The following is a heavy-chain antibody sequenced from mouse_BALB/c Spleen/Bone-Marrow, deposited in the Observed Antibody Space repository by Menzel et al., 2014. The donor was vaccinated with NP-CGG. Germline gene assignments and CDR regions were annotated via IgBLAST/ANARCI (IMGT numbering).Heavy chain of an antibody. Sequence: QVQLKQSGAELVKPGASVKLSCKASGYTFTSYYMYWVKQRPGQGLEWIGEINHSNGYTNSNEKFKSKATLTVDKSSSTAYMQLSSLTSEDSAVYYCTREGAYWGQGTLVTVSA. J-gene: IGHJ3*01. CDR1: GYTFTSYY. V-gene: IGHV1S81*02. CDR2: INHSNGYT. CDR3: TREGAY.